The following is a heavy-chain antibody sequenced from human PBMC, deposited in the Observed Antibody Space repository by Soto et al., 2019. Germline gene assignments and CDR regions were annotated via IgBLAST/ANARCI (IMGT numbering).Heavy chain of an antibody. Sequence: SVKVSCKASGGTFSSYAISWVRQAPGQGLEWMEGIIPIFGTANYAQKFQGRVTITADKSTSTAYMELSSLRSEDTAVYYCARVGATIFGVVPNYYGMDVWGQGTTVTVSS. CDR1: GGTFSSYA. CDR2: IIPIFGTA. J-gene: IGHJ6*02. CDR3: ARVGATIFGVVPNYYGMDV. D-gene: IGHD3-3*01. V-gene: IGHV1-69*06.